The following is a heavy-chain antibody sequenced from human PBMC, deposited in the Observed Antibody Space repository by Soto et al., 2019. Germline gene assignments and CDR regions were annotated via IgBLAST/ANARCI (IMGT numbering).Heavy chain of an antibody. D-gene: IGHD3-22*01. CDR3: ARDLTYYYDSTGPGVDS. V-gene: IGHV3-33*01. Sequence: PRGSLRVSWAASGFTFSSYGMHWVRQAPGKGLEWVAVIWYDGSNKYYADSVKGRFTISRDNSKNTLYLQTNSLRAEDTAVYFCARDLTYYYDSTGPGVDSWG. CDR1: GFTFSSYG. J-gene: IGHJ5*01. CDR2: IWYDGSNK.